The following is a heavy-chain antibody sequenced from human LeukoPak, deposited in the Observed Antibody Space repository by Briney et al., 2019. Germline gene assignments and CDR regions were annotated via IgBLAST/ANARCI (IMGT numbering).Heavy chain of an antibody. CDR2: INTSGST. CDR3: ARVGGYCSSSTCYGLHY. V-gene: IGHV4-4*07. D-gene: IGHD2-2*01. J-gene: IGHJ4*02. Sequence: SETLSLTCTASGGSISGYYWSWIRQPAGKGLEWISRINTSGSTNYNSSLKSRVTISVDKSKNQFSLKLSSMTAADTAVYYCARVGGYCSSSTCYGLHYWGQGTLVTDSS. CDR1: GGSISGYY.